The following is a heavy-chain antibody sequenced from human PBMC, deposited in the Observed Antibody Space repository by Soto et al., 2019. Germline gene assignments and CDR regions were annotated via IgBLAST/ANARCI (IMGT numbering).Heavy chain of an antibody. CDR2: IYYSGST. Sequence: SETLSLTCTVSGGSTSSGDYYWSWIRQPPGKGLEWIGYIYYSGSTYYNPSPKSRVTISVDTSKNQFSLKLSSVTAADTAVYYCARGEDAFFYYGLDVWGQGITVTVSS. CDR3: ARGEDAFFYYGLDV. J-gene: IGHJ6*02. CDR1: GGSTSSGDYY. V-gene: IGHV4-30-4*01.